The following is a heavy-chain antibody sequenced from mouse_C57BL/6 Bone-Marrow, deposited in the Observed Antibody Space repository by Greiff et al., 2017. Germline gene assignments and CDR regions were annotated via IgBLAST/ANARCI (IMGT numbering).Heavy chain of an antibody. Sequence: VQLQQSGAELVMPGASVKLSCKASGYTFTSYWMHWVKQRPGQGLEWIGEIDPSDSYTNYNQKFKGKSTSTVDKSSSTAYMQLSSLTSEDSAVYYCARGGLLYFDYWGQGTTLTVSS. V-gene: IGHV1-69*01. CDR2: IDPSDSYT. CDR3: ARGGLLYFDY. J-gene: IGHJ2*01. CDR1: GYTFTSYW. D-gene: IGHD1-1*01.